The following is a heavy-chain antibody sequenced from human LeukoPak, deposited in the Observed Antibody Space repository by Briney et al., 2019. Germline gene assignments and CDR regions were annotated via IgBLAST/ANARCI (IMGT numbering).Heavy chain of an antibody. Sequence: SETLSLTCTVSGGSISSGGYYWSWIRQHPGKGLEWIGYIYYSGSTYYNPSLKSRVTISVDTSKNQFSLKLSSVTAADTAVYYCARGRAPPAYYYDSSGYYFDYWGQGTLVTVSS. J-gene: IGHJ4*02. CDR3: ARGRAPPAYYYDSSGYYFDY. V-gene: IGHV4-31*03. CDR2: IYYSGST. D-gene: IGHD3-22*01. CDR1: GGSISSGGYY.